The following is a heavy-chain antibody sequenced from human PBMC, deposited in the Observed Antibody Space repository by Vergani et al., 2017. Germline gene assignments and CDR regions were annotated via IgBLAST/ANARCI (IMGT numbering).Heavy chain of an antibody. D-gene: IGHD3-10*01. CDR1: GYTFTSYY. V-gene: IGHV1-46*03. J-gene: IGHJ6*02. CDR2: INPSGGST. Sequence: QVQLVQSGAEVKKPGASVKVSCKASGYTFTSYYMHWVRQAPGQGLEWMGIINPSGGSTSYAQKFQGRVTMTRDTSTSTVYMELSSLRSEDTAVYYCARAGITMLRGVMWYGMDVWGQGP. CDR3: ARAGITMLRGVMWYGMDV.